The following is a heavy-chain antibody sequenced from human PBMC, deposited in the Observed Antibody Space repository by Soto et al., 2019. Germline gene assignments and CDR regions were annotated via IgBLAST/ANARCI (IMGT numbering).Heavy chain of an antibody. CDR3: ARIGASGSSSWTTTSYYYGMDV. CDR2: INPNSGGT. J-gene: IGHJ6*02. D-gene: IGHD6-13*01. Sequence: GASVKVSCKASGYTFTGYYMHWVRQAPGQGLEWMGWINPNSGGTNYAQKFQGWVTMTRDTSISTAYMELSRLRSDDTAVYYCARIGASGSSSWTTTSYYYGMDVWGQGTTVTVSS. CDR1: GYTFTGYY. V-gene: IGHV1-2*04.